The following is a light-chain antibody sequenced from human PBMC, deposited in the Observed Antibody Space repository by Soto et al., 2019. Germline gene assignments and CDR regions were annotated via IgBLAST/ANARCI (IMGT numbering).Light chain of an antibody. CDR1: SSNIGAGYD. Sequence: QSVLTQPPSVSGAPGQRVTISCTGSSSNIGAGYDVHWYQQLPGTAPKLLIYGNSNRPSGVPDRFSGSKSGTSASLATTGLQAEDEADYYCQSYDSSLSGVFGTGTKLTVL. CDR3: QSYDSSLSGV. V-gene: IGLV1-40*01. CDR2: GNS. J-gene: IGLJ1*01.